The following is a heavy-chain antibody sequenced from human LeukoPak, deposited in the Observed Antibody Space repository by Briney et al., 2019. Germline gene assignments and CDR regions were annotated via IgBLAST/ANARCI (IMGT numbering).Heavy chain of an antibody. V-gene: IGHV1-18*01. Sequence: ASVKVSCKASGYTFTSYGISWVRQAPGQGLEWMGWISAYNGNTNYAQKLQGRVTMTTDTSTSTAYMELRSLRSDDTAVYYCARVSRKGLAVAGPEGYWGQGTLVTVSS. CDR3: ARVSRKGLAVAGPEGY. D-gene: IGHD6-19*01. J-gene: IGHJ4*02. CDR2: ISAYNGNT. CDR1: GYTFTSYG.